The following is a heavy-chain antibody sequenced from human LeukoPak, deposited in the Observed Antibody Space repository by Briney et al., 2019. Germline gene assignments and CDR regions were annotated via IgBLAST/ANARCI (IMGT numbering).Heavy chain of an antibody. CDR2: ISRSSDYI. CDR3: AKVRQWPYDAFDV. J-gene: IGHJ3*01. Sequence: GGSLRLSCAASGFTFSSYGMHWVRQAPGKGLEWVSYISRSSDYIYYADSVRGRFTVSRDNSNNLLYLQMNSLRAEDTAVYYCAKVRQWPYDAFDVWGQGTMLTVSS. V-gene: IGHV3-21*06. D-gene: IGHD6-19*01. CDR1: GFTFSSYG.